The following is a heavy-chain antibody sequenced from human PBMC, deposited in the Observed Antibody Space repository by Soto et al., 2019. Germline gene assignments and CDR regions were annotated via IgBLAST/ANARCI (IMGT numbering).Heavy chain of an antibody. CDR2: INPSGGST. CDR3: AREYSSSWYSEAFDI. CDR1: GYTFTSYY. D-gene: IGHD6-13*01. V-gene: IGHV1-46*03. Sequence: ASVKVSCKASGYTFTSYYMHWVRQAPGQGLEWMGIINPSGGSTSYAQKFQGRVTMTRDTSTSTVYMELSSLRSEDTAVYYCAREYSSSWYSEAFDIWGQGTMVTVSS. J-gene: IGHJ3*02.